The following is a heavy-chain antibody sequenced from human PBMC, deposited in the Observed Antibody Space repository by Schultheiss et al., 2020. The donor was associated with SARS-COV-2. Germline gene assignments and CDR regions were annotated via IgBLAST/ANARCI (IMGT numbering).Heavy chain of an antibody. D-gene: IGHD1-20*01. CDR1: GFSLSTSGVG. V-gene: IGHV2-5*02. CDR2: IYWDDDK. CDR3: AHRRRNWNGNYYYYGMDV. J-gene: IGHJ6*02. Sequence: SGPTLVKPTQTLTLTCTFSGFSLSTSGVGVGWIRQPPGKALEWLALIYWDDDKRYSPSLKSRLTISKDTSKSQVVLTMTNMDPVDTATYYCAHRRRNWNGNYYYYGMDVWGQGTTVTVSS.